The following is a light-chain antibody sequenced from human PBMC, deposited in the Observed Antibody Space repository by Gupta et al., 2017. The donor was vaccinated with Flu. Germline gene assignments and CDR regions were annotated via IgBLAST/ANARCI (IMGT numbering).Light chain of an antibody. CDR1: TSSVGRNP. Sequence: QSVLTQPPSVSGTPGQRVPIPCSGTTSSVGRNPVSWYQQLPGMTPKLLIYSNNQRPSGVTDRFSGSKSGTSASLAITGLQSEDEADYYCAIWDDTLTGRYVFGPGTTVTVL. V-gene: IGLV1-44*01. CDR2: SNN. J-gene: IGLJ1*01. CDR3: AIWDDTLTGRYV.